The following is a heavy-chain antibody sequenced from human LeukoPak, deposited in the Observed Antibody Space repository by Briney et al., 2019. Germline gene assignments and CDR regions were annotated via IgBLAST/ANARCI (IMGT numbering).Heavy chain of an antibody. Sequence: SETLPLTGAVSGGSISSSNWWSWVRQPPGKGLEWIGEIYHSGSTNYNPSLKSRVTISVDKSKNQFSLKLSSVTAADTAVYYCARGSSSGYDPLFDYWGQGTLVTVSS. CDR2: IYHSGST. CDR3: ARGSSSGYDPLFDY. CDR1: GGSISSSNW. J-gene: IGHJ4*02. D-gene: IGHD5-12*01. V-gene: IGHV4-4*02.